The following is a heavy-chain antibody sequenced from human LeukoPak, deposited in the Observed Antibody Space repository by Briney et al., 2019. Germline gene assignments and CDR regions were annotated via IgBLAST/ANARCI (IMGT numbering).Heavy chain of an antibody. CDR3: ARAVKRDGYNFWSRKDTGGYYFDY. CDR1: GYTFTGYY. J-gene: IGHJ4*02. CDR2: INPNSGGT. V-gene: IGHV1-2*06. D-gene: IGHD5-24*01. Sequence: ASVKVSCKASGYTFTGYYMHWVRQAPGQGLEWMGRINPNSGGTNYAQKLQGRVTMTTDTSTSTAYMELRSLRSDDTAVYYCARAVKRDGYNFWSRKDTGGYYFDYWGQGTLVTVSS.